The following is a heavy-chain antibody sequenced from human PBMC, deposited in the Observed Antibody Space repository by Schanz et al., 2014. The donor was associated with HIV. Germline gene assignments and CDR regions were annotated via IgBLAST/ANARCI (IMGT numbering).Heavy chain of an antibody. CDR1: GFTFTDNY. CDR3: AKPEYDSRGNSQSHFDY. J-gene: IGHJ4*02. Sequence: GRLGGSGGGLVKPGGALRLSCAASGFTFTDNYMSWVRQAPGEGLECISYTSVNGATREYADSVKGRFTISRDNARTSLYLQMNSLRTEDTAVYYCAKPEYDSRGNSQSHFDYWGQGTLVTVSS. V-gene: IGHV3-11*01. CDR2: TSVNGATR. D-gene: IGHD3-22*01.